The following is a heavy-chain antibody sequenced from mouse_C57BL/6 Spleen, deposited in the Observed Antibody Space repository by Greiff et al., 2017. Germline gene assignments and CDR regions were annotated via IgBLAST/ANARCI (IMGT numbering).Heavy chain of an antibody. CDR3: ARHEDYYGSSYLYYIDY. CDR1: GYTFTEYT. Sequence: QVQLQQSGAELVKPGASVKMSCKASGYTFTEYTIHWVKQRSGQGLEWIGWFYPGSGSIKYNEKFKDKATLTADKSSSTVYMELSRLTSEDSAVYFCARHEDYYGSSYLYYIDYWGQGTTLTVSS. V-gene: IGHV1-62-2*01. CDR2: FYPGSGSI. J-gene: IGHJ2*01. D-gene: IGHD1-1*01.